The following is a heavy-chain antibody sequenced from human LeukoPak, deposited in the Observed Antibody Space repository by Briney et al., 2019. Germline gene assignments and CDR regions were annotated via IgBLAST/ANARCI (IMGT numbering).Heavy chain of an antibody. CDR2: VSAANNP. CDR1: GYIFTPHH. Sequence: ASVKVSCKTSGYIFTPHHIHWMRQAPGQGLELLGWVSAANNPEYTQKFQGRVVITRDASATTSYLELNSLRSEDTAVYYCAMSVEMPPIPSFDYWGQGTLVTVSS. J-gene: IGHJ4*02. CDR3: AMSVEMPPIPSFDY. D-gene: IGHD5-24*01. V-gene: IGHV1-3*01.